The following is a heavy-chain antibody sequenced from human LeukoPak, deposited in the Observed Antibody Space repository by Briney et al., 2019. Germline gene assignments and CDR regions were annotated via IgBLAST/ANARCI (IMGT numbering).Heavy chain of an antibody. CDR3: ARDTYNSGLDY. D-gene: IGHD6-19*01. Sequence: SENLSLTCTVSGGSISSGSYYWGWIRQPAGKGLEWIGRIYTSGSANYNPSLKSRVTISLDTSKNQFSLKLSSVIAADTAVYYCARDTYNSGLDYWGQGTLVTVSS. CDR1: GGSISSGSYY. CDR2: IYTSGSA. J-gene: IGHJ4*02. V-gene: IGHV4-61*02.